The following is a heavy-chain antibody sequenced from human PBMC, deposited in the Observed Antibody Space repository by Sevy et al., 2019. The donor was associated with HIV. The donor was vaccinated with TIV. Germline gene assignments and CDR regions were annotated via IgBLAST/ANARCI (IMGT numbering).Heavy chain of an antibody. CDR3: AKESERNGGCYPVCYYYGMDV. Sequence: GGSLRLSCAASGFTFSSYSMNWVRQAPGKGLEWVSYISSSSSTIYYADSMKGRFTISRDNAKNSLYLQMNSLRDEDTAVYYVAKESERNGGCYPVCYYYGMDVWGQGTTVTVSS. D-gene: IGHD2-21*02. V-gene: IGHV3-48*02. J-gene: IGHJ6*02. CDR2: ISSSSSTI. CDR1: GFTFSSYS.